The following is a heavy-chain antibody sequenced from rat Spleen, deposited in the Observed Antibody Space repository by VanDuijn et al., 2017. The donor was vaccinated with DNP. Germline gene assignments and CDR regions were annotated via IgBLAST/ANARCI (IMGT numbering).Heavy chain of an antibody. CDR1: GYSITSNY. Sequence: EVQLQESGPGLVEPSQSLSLTCSVTGYSITSNYWGWIRKFPGNKMEYIGHISYSGSTNYNPSLKSRFCITRDTSKNQFFLQLNSVTTEDTATYYCARWSRYFDYWGQGVMVTVSS. CDR2: ISYSGST. J-gene: IGHJ2*01. CDR3: ARWSRYFDY. V-gene: IGHV3-1*01.